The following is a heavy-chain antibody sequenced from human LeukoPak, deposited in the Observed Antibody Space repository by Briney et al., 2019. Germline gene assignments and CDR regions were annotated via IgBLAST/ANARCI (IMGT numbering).Heavy chain of an antibody. J-gene: IGHJ4*02. Sequence: KPSETLSLTCAVYGLSFSGYYWSWIRQPPGKGLEGIGETNQSGSTNYNPSLKSRVTISVDTSKNQFSLKLSSVTAADTAVYYCARSKRITMVRGVIFYFDYWGQGTLVTVSS. CDR3: ARSKRITMVRGVIFYFDY. CDR1: GLSFSGYY. D-gene: IGHD3-10*01. V-gene: IGHV4-34*01. CDR2: TNQSGST.